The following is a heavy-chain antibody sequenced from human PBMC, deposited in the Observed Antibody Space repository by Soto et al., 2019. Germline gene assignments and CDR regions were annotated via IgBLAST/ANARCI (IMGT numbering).Heavy chain of an antibody. Sequence: SQTLPLTYTVCGGYIRSSSYYWGWIRQPPGKGLEWIGSIYYSGSTYYNPSLKSRVTISVDTSKNQFSLKLSSVTAADTAVYYCARRGYHDSSGYFDYWGQGTLVTVSS. J-gene: IGHJ4*02. CDR2: IYYSGST. V-gene: IGHV4-39*01. CDR1: GGYIRSSSYY. CDR3: ARRGYHDSSGYFDY. D-gene: IGHD3-22*01.